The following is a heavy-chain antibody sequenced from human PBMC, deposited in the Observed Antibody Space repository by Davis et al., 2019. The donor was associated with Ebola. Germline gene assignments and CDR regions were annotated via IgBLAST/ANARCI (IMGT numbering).Heavy chain of an antibody. CDR1: GFAFTSYG. V-gene: IGHV3-30*02. CDR3: APPLRRAATLPFDY. CDR2: IRNDESSK. D-gene: IGHD2-21*01. J-gene: IGHJ4*02. Sequence: PGGSLRLSCAASGFAFTSYGMHWVRQAPGKGLEWVAFIRNDESSKYYADSVKGRFTISRDNSKNTLYLQMISLRPEDTAVYYCAPPLRRAATLPFDYWGQGTLVTVSS.